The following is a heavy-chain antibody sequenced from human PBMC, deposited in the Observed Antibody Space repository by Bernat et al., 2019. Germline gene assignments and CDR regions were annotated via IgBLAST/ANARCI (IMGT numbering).Heavy chain of an antibody. CDR1: GFTFSSYA. CDR3: AKDGGRIWGSYRGNWFDP. D-gene: IGHD3-16*02. V-gene: IGHV3-23*01. Sequence: EVQLLESGGGLVQPGGSLRLSCAASGFTFSSYAMSWVRQAPGKGLEWVSAISGSGGSTYYADSVEGRFTISRDNSKNTLYLQMNSLRAEDTAVYYCAKDGGRIWGSYRGNWFDPWGQGTLVTVSS. CDR2: ISGSGGST. J-gene: IGHJ5*02.